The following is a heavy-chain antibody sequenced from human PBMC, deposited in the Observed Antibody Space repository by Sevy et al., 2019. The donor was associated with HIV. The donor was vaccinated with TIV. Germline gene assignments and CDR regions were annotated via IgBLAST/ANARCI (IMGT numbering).Heavy chain of an antibody. CDR2: ISYDGRND. J-gene: IGHJ5*02. D-gene: IGHD5-12*01. CDR1: GFTFSSFG. Sequence: GGSLRLSCAASGFTFSSFGIHWVRQAPGKGLEWVALISYDGRNDLYADSVKGRFTISRDNSKNTVYLQMNSLRAEDTDVSYCDIHGYDDDAPWGQGTLVTVSS. CDR3: DIHGYDDDAP. V-gene: IGHV3-30*03.